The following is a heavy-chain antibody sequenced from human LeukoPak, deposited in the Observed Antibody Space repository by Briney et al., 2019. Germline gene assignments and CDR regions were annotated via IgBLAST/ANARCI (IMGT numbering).Heavy chain of an antibody. Sequence: SETLSLTCTVSGGSISTYYGNWIRQAPGKGLEWIGYIYYSGSTNYNPSLKSRVTMSVDTSRNQFSLKLSSVTAADTAVYYCARAFWSGYYPTFRYFDYWGQGTLVTVSS. CDR1: GGSISTYY. V-gene: IGHV4-59*01. J-gene: IGHJ4*02. CDR2: IYYSGST. CDR3: ARAFWSGYYPTFRYFDY. D-gene: IGHD3-3*01.